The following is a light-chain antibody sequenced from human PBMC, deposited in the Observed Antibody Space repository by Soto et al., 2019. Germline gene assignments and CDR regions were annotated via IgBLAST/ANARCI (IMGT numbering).Light chain of an antibody. J-gene: IGKJ5*01. CDR3: QQSNSFPFT. CDR2: AAS. Sequence: DIQMTPSPSSVSASVGARVTITCRASQGISSWLAWYQQKPGKAPKLLIYAASTLEVGVPSRFSGSGSGTHFTLTISSLQPEDFATYYCQQSNSFPFTFGQGTRLEMK. CDR1: QGISSW. V-gene: IGKV1-12*02.